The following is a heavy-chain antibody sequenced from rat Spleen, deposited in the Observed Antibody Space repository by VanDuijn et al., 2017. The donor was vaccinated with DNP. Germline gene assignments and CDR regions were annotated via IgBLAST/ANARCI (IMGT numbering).Heavy chain of an antibody. CDR2: ITSSGGTT. D-gene: IGHD4-3*01. Sequence: EVQLVESGGDLVQPGRSLKLSCVGSGFTFNNYWMTWFRQVPGKGLEWVASITSSGGTTYYPDSVKGRFTISRDSAENTLYLQMNSLRSEDTATYYCARWYNSGYYFDYWGQGVMVTVSS. V-gene: IGHV5-31*01. CDR3: ARWYNSGYYFDY. J-gene: IGHJ2*01. CDR1: GFTFNNYW.